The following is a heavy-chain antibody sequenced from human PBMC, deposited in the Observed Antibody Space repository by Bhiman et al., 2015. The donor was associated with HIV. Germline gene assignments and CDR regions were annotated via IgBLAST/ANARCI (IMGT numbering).Heavy chain of an antibody. CDR1: GFTFSYYN. Sequence: EVQLVESGGGLVKPGGSLRLSCAASGFTFSYYNMNWVRQAPGKGLEWVSLISSSSYYIYYADSVKGRFTISRDNAKNSLYLQMNSLRAEDTAVYYCARGSSSSLSAERFDPWGQGTLVTVSS. CDR2: ISSSSYYI. V-gene: IGHV3-21*01. J-gene: IGHJ5*02. CDR3: ARGSSSSLSAERFDP. D-gene: IGHD6-6*01.